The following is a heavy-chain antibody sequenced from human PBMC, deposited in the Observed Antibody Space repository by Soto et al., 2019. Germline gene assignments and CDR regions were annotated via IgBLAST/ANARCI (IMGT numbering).Heavy chain of an antibody. CDR3: ARGTRDYFDPTVPGYGMDV. CDR2: FYDSGTS. J-gene: IGHJ6*02. D-gene: IGHD3-22*01. V-gene: IGHV4-30-4*01. Sequence: QVQLQESGPGLVKPSQTLSLTCTVSGDSISDVDYYWSWVRQTPREGLEWIGAFYDSGTSYYSPSLKTRMTISVDSSKNQFSLTLISVTAADTAVYNCARGTRDYFDPTVPGYGMDVWGQGTTVTVSS. CDR1: GDSISDVDYY.